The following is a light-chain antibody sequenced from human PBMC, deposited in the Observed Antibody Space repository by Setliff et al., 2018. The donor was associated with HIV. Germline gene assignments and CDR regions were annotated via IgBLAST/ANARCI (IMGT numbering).Light chain of an antibody. J-gene: IGLJ1*01. CDR1: SSDVGGYDY. CDR3: CSYTSTSARV. V-gene: IGLV2-14*01. Sequence: QSALTQPASVSGSPGQSITISCTGTSSDVGGYDYVSWYQPHPGKTPKLMIFEVSNRPSGVSYRFSGSKSGNTASLTISGLRPEDEGDYFCCSYTSTSARVFGTGTKVTVL. CDR2: EVS.